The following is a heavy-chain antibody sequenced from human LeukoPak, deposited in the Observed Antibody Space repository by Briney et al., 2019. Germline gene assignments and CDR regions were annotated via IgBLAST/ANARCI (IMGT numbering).Heavy chain of an antibody. V-gene: IGHV3-23*01. CDR2: ISGSGGST. J-gene: IGHJ4*02. CDR1: GFTFSSYA. D-gene: IGHD3-10*01. CDR3: AKALSITMVRGPPDY. Sequence: PGGSLRLSCAASGFTFSSYAMSWVRQAPGKGLEWVSAISGSGGSTYYADSVKGRFTISRDNSRNTLYLQMNSLRAEDTAVYYCAKALSITMVRGPPDYWGQGTLVTVSS.